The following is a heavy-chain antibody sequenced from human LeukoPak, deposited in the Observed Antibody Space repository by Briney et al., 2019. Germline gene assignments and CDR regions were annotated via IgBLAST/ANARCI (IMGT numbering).Heavy chain of an antibody. CDR3: AKTGVRFGEEGYFDY. Sequence: GGSLRLSCAASGFSFSDHYMDWVRQAPGKGLEWVGRSRNKVNSYTTEYAASVKGRFTISRDNSKNTLYLQMNSLRAEDTAVYYCAKTGVRFGEEGYFDYWGQGTLVTVSS. CDR1: GFSFSDHY. CDR2: SRNKVNSYTT. J-gene: IGHJ4*02. V-gene: IGHV3-72*01. D-gene: IGHD3-10*01.